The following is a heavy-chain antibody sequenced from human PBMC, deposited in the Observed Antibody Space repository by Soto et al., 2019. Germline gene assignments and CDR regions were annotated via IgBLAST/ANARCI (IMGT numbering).Heavy chain of an antibody. V-gene: IGHV4-59*01. CDR2: MYNTGST. J-gene: IGHJ6*02. CDR1: GGSISSYY. CDR3: ARDLWGYCGADCYPRDV. D-gene: IGHD2-21*02. Sequence: SETLSLTCTVSGGSISSYYWSWIRQPPGKGLEWIGYMYNTGSTIYNPSLKSRVTISVDTSKNQFSLKLNSVTAADTAVYYCARDLWGYCGADCYPRDVWGQGTSVTVSS.